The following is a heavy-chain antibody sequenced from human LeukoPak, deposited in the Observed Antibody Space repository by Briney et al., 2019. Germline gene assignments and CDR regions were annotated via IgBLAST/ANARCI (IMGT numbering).Heavy chain of an antibody. D-gene: IGHD3-9*01. V-gene: IGHV3-30*02. CDR1: GFTFSSYG. Sequence: GGSLRLSCAASGFTFSSYGIHWVRQAPGKGLEWVTFIRYDGSNKYYADSVKGQFTISRDNSKNTVYLQMNSLRGEDTAVYYCAKDLSTGYYIAYWGQGTLVTVSS. CDR3: AKDLSTGYYIAY. J-gene: IGHJ4*02. CDR2: IRYDGSNK.